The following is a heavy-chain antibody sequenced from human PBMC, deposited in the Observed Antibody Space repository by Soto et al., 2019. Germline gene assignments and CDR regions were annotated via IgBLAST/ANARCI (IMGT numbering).Heavy chain of an antibody. J-gene: IGHJ4*02. CDR1: GLSFSSHA. CDR3: AKDRGDGNYYFDS. V-gene: IGHV3-23*01. CDR2: ISGDGTRT. Sequence: GGSLRLSCAASGLSFSSHAMSWVRQAPGKGLEWVSGISGDGTRTFYPDSVKGRFTISRDNSKNTLFLQMNSLRAEDTALYYCAKDRGDGNYYFDSWGQGILVTVSS. D-gene: IGHD1-26*01.